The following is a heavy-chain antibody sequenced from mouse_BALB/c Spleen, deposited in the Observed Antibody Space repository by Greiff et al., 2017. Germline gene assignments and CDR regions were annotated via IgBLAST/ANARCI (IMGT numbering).Heavy chain of an antibody. Sequence: EVQLQESGPGLVKPSQTVSLTCTATGISITTGNYRWSWIRQFPGNKLEWIGYIYYSGTITYNPSLTSRTTITRDTSKNQFFLEMNSLTAEDTATYYCARERPYYFDYWGQGTTLTVSS. V-gene: IGHV3-5*02. CDR2: IYYSGTI. CDR3: ARERPYYFDY. J-gene: IGHJ2*01. CDR1: GISITTGNYR.